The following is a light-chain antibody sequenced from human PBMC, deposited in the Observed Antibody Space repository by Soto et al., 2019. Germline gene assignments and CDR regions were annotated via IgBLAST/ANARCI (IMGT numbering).Light chain of an antibody. J-gene: IGKJ4*01. CDR2: DAS. CDR3: QQYDTYPLT. CDR1: QSINNW. Sequence: DVLMTQSPSSLSASVGDRVTITCRASQSINNWLAWYQQKPGKAPKFLIYDASTLETGVPSRFSGSASGTEFTLTISGLQPEDVASYYCQQYDTYPLTFGGGTRVELK. V-gene: IGKV1-5*01.